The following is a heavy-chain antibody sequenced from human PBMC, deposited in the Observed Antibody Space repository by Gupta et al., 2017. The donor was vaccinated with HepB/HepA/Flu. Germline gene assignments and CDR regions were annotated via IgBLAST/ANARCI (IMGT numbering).Heavy chain of an antibody. Sequence: EVELWESGGGLVQPGGSLGVSCHVSGFTFTSDAIRCVRQRPGKGLEVFSAIDFPSTYTYYPDSVKGRFTISRDNSKNTLYLQMNSLSPEDTAVYYCAKGSRSGWPYYFDYWGQGTLVTVSS. V-gene: IGHV3-23*01. CDR3: AKGSRSGWPYYFDY. D-gene: IGHD6-25*01. J-gene: IGHJ4*02. CDR1: GFTFTSDA. CDR2: IDFPSTYT.